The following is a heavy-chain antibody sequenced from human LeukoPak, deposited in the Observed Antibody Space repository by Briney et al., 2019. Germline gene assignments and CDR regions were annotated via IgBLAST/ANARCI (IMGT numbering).Heavy chain of an antibody. CDR1: GLTFSDYY. D-gene: IGHD3-22*01. CDR3: ARHNLRGGYYY. V-gene: IGHV3-11*04. J-gene: IGHJ4*02. Sequence: GGSLRLACAASGLTFSDYYMAWIRQAPEEGLEWIAYITSRGSSIHYGDSVKGRFTISRDNAKNSLYLQMSSLRAEDTAVYYCARHNLRGGYYYWGQGTLVTVSS. CDR2: ITSRGSSI.